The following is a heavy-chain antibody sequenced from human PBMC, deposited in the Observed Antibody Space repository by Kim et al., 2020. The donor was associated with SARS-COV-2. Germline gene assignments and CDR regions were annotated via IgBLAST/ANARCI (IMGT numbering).Heavy chain of an antibody. Sequence: SETLSLTCTVSGDPINKYYWSWIRQTPEKGLEWIGYVFYTGNTTYHPSLQSRVTISLDTSKTQFSLKMRSVTAADTAVYYCARHKGASFDYWGQGTLVTVSS. CDR3: ARHKGASFDY. CDR2: VFYTGNT. CDR1: GDPINKYY. V-gene: IGHV4-59*08. J-gene: IGHJ4*02.